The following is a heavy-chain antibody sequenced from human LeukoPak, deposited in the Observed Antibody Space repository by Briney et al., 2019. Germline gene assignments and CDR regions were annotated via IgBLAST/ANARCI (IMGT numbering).Heavy chain of an antibody. V-gene: IGHV3-7*01. CDR3: GSTGVGGVFDY. Sequence: PGGSLRLSCAASGFTFSSYWMSWVRQAPGKGLEWVANIKQDGSEKYYVDSVKGRFTISRDNDKNSLYLQMNSLRAEDTAVYYCGSTGVGGVFDYWGQGTLVTVSS. J-gene: IGHJ4*02. D-gene: IGHD1-26*01. CDR2: IKQDGSEK. CDR1: GFTFSSYW.